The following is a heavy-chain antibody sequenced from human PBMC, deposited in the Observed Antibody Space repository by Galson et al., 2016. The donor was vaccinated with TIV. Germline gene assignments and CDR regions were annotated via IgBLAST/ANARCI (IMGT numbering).Heavy chain of an antibody. CDR1: GFTFDDYA. J-gene: IGHJ4*02. CDR3: ARDSGVFCRRASCFEWLDY. CDR2: ISSTSGGI. V-gene: IGHV3-9*01. D-gene: IGHD3-3*01. Sequence: SLRLSCAASGFTFDDYAMYWVRQAPGKGLERVSGISSTSGGISYVDSVKGRFTISRDNSKNTLYLQMNSLRTEDTAVYFCARDSGVFCRRASCFEWLDYWGQGTPVTVSS.